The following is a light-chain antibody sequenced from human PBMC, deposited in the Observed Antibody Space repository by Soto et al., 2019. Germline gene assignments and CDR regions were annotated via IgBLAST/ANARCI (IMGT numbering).Light chain of an antibody. Sequence: EVALTQSPGTLSLPPGARATLSCRASQNIANNYLTWYQQKPGQAPRVLIYDASTRATGIPDRFSGSGSGTDFTLTISRLEPEDSAVYYCQQYGSSPWTFGQGTKVDIK. J-gene: IGKJ1*01. V-gene: IGKV3-20*01. CDR1: QNIANNY. CDR3: QQYGSSPWT. CDR2: DAS.